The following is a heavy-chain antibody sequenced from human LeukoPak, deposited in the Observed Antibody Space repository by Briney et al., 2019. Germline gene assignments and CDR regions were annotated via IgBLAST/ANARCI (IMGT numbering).Heavy chain of an antibody. J-gene: IGHJ3*02. CDR2: INPSGGST. Sequence: ASVKVSCKASGYTFTSYFIHWVRQAPGQGLEWMGIINPSGGSTNYAQNFQGRVTMTRDTPTSTVYMELSSLRSEDTAVFYCARAPDGSGSYYNSANDAFDIWGQGTMVTVSS. D-gene: IGHD3-10*01. CDR3: ARAPDGSGSYYNSANDAFDI. CDR1: GYTFTSYF. V-gene: IGHV1-46*01.